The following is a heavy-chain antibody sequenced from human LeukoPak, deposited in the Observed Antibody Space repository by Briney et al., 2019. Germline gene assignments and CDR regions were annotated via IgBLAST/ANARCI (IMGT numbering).Heavy chain of an antibody. CDR2: ISYDGSNK. Sequence: GRSLRLSCAASGFTFSSYAMHWVRQAPGKGLEWVAVISYDGSNKYYADSVKGRFTISRDNSKNTLHLQMNSLRAEDTAVYYCQGSYDAFDIWGQGTMVTVSS. V-gene: IGHV3-30-3*01. CDR3: QGSYDAFDI. J-gene: IGHJ3*02. D-gene: IGHD1-26*01. CDR1: GFTFSSYA.